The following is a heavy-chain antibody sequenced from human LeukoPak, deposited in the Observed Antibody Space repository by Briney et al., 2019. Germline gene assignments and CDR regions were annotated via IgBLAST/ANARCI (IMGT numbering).Heavy chain of an antibody. CDR1: GYTFTNYW. CDR2: IYPGDSDT. J-gene: IGHJ4*02. CDR3: ARQESGTVVKGGFDY. Sequence: GESLKISCKVSGYTFTNYWIAWVRQMPGKGLEWLGIIYPGDSDTRYSPSLQGQVTISADKSIRTAYLQWSSLKASDTAMYYCARQESGTVVKGGFDYWGQGTLVTVSS. V-gene: IGHV5-51*01. D-gene: IGHD2-2*01.